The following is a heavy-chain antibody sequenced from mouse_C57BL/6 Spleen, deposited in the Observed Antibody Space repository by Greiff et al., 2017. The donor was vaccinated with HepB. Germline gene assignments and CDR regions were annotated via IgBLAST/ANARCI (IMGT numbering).Heavy chain of an antibody. CDR3: ARSFITTVDY. J-gene: IGHJ2*01. D-gene: IGHD1-1*01. Sequence: VQLQQPGAELVMPGASVKLSCKASGYTFTSYWMHWVKQRPGQGLEWIGEIDPSDSYNNYNQKFKGKSTLTVDKSSSTAYMQLSSLTSEDSAVYYCARSFITTVDYWGQGTTLTVSS. V-gene: IGHV1-69*01. CDR1: GYTFTSYW. CDR2: IDPSDSYN.